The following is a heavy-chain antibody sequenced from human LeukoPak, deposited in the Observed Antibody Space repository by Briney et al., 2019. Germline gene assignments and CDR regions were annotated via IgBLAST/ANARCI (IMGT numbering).Heavy chain of an antibody. CDR1: GFTFSSYG. CDR2: IWYDGSNK. D-gene: IGHD3-22*01. J-gene: IGHJ4*02. V-gene: IGHV3-33*01. CDR3: ARPYDSSGYYYFAY. Sequence: PGRSLRLSCAASGFTFSSYGMHWVRQAPGKGLEWVAVIWYDGSNKYYADSVKGRFTISTDNSKNTLYLQMNSLRAEDTAVYYCARPYDSSGYYYFAYWGQGTLVTVSS.